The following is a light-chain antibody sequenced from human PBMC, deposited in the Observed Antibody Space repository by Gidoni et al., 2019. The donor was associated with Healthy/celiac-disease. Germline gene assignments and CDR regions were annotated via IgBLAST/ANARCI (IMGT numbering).Light chain of an antibody. Sequence: SYVLPQPPSVSVAPGKTARITCGGNNIGSKSVHWYQQKPGQAPVLVIYYDSARPSGIPERFSRSNSGNTATLTISRVEAGDEADYDCQVWDSGSDHNVVFGGGPKLPVL. J-gene: IGLJ2*01. CDR2: YDS. CDR1: NIGSKS. CDR3: QVWDSGSDHNVV. V-gene: IGLV3-21*04.